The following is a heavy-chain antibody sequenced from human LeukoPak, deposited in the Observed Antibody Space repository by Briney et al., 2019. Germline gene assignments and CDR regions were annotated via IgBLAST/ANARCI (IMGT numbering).Heavy chain of an antibody. Sequence: GGSLRLSCAASGFTFSSYSMNWVRQAPGKGLEWVSSISSSSSYIYYADSVKGRFTISRDNAKNSLYLQMNSLRAEDTAVYYCARGFSVIPAGIPDYWGQGTLVTVSS. J-gene: IGHJ4*02. CDR3: ARGFSVIPAGIPDY. CDR1: GFTFSSYS. V-gene: IGHV3-21*01. CDR2: ISSSSSYI. D-gene: IGHD2-2*02.